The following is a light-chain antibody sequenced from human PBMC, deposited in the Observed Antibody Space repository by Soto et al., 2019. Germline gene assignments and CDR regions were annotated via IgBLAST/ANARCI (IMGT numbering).Light chain of an antibody. CDR1: QSVGSNS. CDR2: GAS. V-gene: IGKV3-20*01. CDR3: QQYGSSPPLT. Sequence: EFVLTQSPGTLSLSPGERATLSCRASQSVGSNSLAWDQQKPGQAPRILIYGASTRAAGIPDRFSGSGSGTDFTITISRLEPEDFAVYYCQQYGSSPPLTFGGGTKVEIK. J-gene: IGKJ4*01.